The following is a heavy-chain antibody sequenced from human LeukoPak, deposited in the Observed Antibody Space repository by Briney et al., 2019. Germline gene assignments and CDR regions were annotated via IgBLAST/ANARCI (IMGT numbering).Heavy chain of an antibody. Sequence: PGGSLRLSCAASGFTVSSNYMSWVRQAPGKGLEWVSVIYSGGSTCYADSVKGRFTISRDNSKNTLYLQMNSLRAEDTAVYYCARGGPTSYLLYFDWASYFDYWGQGTLVTVSS. J-gene: IGHJ4*02. CDR2: IYSGGST. D-gene: IGHD3-9*01. CDR1: GFTVSSNY. CDR3: ARGGPTSYLLYFDWASYFDY. V-gene: IGHV3-53*01.